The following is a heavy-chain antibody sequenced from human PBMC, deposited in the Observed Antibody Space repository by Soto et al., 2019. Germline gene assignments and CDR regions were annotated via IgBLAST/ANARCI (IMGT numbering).Heavy chain of an antibody. CDR3: AKDSRFTIFGEGHLDF. V-gene: IGHV1-69*01. D-gene: IGHD3-3*01. Sequence: QVQLVQSGAEVKKPGSSVKVSCKTSGGTFGNDGFSWVRQAPGQGLEWMGGLIPIFASPNYAQKFQGRITITADESTRTVYMELHNLRSEDTAMYYCAKDSRFTIFGEGHLDFWGQGTLLTVSS. CDR1: GGTFGNDG. CDR2: LIPIFASP. J-gene: IGHJ4*02.